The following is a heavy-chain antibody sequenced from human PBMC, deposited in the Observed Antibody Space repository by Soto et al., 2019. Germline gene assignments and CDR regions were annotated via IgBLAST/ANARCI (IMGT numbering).Heavy chain of an antibody. J-gene: IGHJ5*02. CDR3: AKDRGSSLYHWFDP. CDR1: GFTVSSNY. Sequence: PGGSLRLSCAASGFTVSSNYMSWVRQAPGKGLEWVSVIYSGGSTFYADSVKGRFTISRDNSKNTLYLQMNGLRADDTAVYYCAKDRGSSLYHWFDPWGQGTLVTVSS. V-gene: IGHV3-53*01. CDR2: IYSGGST. D-gene: IGHD6-13*01.